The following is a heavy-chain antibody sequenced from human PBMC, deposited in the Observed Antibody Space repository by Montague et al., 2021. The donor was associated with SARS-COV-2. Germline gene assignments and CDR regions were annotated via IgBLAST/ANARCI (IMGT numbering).Heavy chain of an antibody. Sequence: TLSLTRTVSGGSISSGGYYWSWIRQHPGKGLEWIGYIYYSGSTYYNPSLKSRVTISVDTSKNQFSLKLSSVTAADTAVYYCARDYMVRGAPFSYGMDVWGQGTTVTVSS. D-gene: IGHD3-10*01. J-gene: IGHJ6*02. CDR1: GGSISSGGYY. CDR2: IYYSGST. V-gene: IGHV4-31*03. CDR3: ARDYMVRGAPFSYGMDV.